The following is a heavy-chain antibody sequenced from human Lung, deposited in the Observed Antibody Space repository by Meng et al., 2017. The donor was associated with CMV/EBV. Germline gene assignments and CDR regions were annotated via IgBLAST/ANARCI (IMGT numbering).Heavy chain of an antibody. J-gene: IGHJ4*02. Sequence: GESLKISCAASGFTCTNYWMTWVRQAPGRGLEWVANIKQDGKGKLHVDSVRGRFTISRDNAENLVFLQMNSLRPDDTAVYYCARHVRYRFDYWGQGALVTVSS. CDR1: GFTCTNYW. V-gene: IGHV3-7*01. CDR3: ARHVRYRFDY. D-gene: IGHD4-11*01. CDR2: IKQDGKGK.